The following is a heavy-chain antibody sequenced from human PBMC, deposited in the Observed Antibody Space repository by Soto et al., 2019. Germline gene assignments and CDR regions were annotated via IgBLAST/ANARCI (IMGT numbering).Heavy chain of an antibody. CDR3: ASFYAGAPNSYYDYIWGSYPNTPDY. J-gene: IGHJ4*02. D-gene: IGHD3-16*02. V-gene: IGHV4-39*01. CDR2: IYCSGSN. CDR1: GGSISSSSYY. Sequence: QLQLQVSGPGLVKPSETLSLTCNVSGGSISSSSYYGGWIRQPPGKGLEWIGSIYCSGSNYYNPTHKQRVTISVATSRNQFSLKLSSVTAADRAVYSCASFYAGAPNSYYDYIWGSYPNTPDYWGQGTLVTVSS.